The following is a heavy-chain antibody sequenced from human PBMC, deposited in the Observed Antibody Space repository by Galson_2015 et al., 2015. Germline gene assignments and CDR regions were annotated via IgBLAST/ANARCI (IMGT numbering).Heavy chain of an antibody. CDR1: GFSLSNARMG. CDR3: ARILGLRRGLSTAYYFDD. D-gene: IGHD2-21*02. J-gene: IGHJ4*02. V-gene: IGHV2-26*01. CDR2: IFSNDEK. Sequence: PALVKPTQTLTLTCTVSGFSLSNARMGVSWIRQPPGKALEWLVHIFSNDEKSYSTSLKSRLTISKDTSKSQVVLTMTNMDPVDTGTYYCARILGLRRGLSTAYYFDDWGQGTLVTVSS.